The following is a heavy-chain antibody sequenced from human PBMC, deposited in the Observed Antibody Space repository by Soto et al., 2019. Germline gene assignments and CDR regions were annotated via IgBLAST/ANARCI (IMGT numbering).Heavy chain of an antibody. CDR2: IHSNGNT. Sequence: SETLSLTCIVSGASINIDYWTWIRQPPGKGLEWIGFIHSNGNTNSDPSLKSRVTMSVDTSKNQFSLKLSSVTAADTAVYYCATMGTPATGLYFFDYWGQGSLVTVSS. CDR3: ATMGTPATGLYFFDY. CDR1: GASINIDY. J-gene: IGHJ4*02. D-gene: IGHD2-15*01. V-gene: IGHV4-59*08.